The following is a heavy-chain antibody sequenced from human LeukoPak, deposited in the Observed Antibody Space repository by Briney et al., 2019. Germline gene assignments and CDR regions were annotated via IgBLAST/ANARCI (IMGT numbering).Heavy chain of an antibody. D-gene: IGHD6-13*01. CDR2: ISSSSYI. CDR1: GFTFSSYS. V-gene: IGHV3-21*01. CDR3: AGSSWYGGLSSGWPFDY. Sequence: GGSLRLSCAASGFTFSSYSMNWVRQAPGKGLEWVSSISSSSYIYYADSVKGRFTISRDNAKNSLYLQMNSLRAEDTAVYYCAGSSWYGGLSSGWPFDYWGQGTLVTVSS. J-gene: IGHJ4*02.